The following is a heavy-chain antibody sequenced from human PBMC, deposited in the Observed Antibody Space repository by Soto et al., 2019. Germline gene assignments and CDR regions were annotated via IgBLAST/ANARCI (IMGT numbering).Heavy chain of an antibody. D-gene: IGHD6-19*01. CDR3: ARDKTAVAEDDWFDP. Sequence: SETLSLTCTVSGGSVSSGSYYWSWIRQPPGKGLEWIGYIYYSGSTNYNPSLKSRVTISVDTSKNQFSLKLSSVTAADTAVYYCARDKTAVAEDDWFDPWGQGTLVTVSS. J-gene: IGHJ5*02. V-gene: IGHV4-61*01. CDR2: IYYSGST. CDR1: GGSVSSGSYY.